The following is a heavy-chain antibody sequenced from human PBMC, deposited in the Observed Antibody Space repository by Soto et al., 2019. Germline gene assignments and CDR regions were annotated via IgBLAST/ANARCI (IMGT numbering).Heavy chain of an antibody. D-gene: IGHD3-10*01. Sequence: QVQLVQSGAEVKKPGSSVKVSCKASGGTFSSYAISWVRQDPGQGLEWMGGIIPIFGTANYAQKFQGRVTITADESTSTAYMELSSLRSEDTAVYYCARVGRYGSGTKSDYYYGMDVWGQGTTVTVSS. J-gene: IGHJ6*02. CDR3: ARVGRYGSGTKSDYYYGMDV. CDR2: IIPIFGTA. CDR1: GGTFSSYA. V-gene: IGHV1-69*01.